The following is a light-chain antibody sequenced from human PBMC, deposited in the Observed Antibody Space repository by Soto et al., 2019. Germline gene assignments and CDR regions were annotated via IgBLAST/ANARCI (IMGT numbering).Light chain of an antibody. Sequence: DIQMTQSPSTLSASVGDRVTITCRASQSISIWLAWYQQKPGKAPRLLIYKASSLESGVPSRFSGSGSGTEFTLTISSLQPDDFATYYXQQYNTYFRTFGQGTKVDI. J-gene: IGKJ1*01. CDR1: QSISIW. CDR3: QQYNTYFRT. V-gene: IGKV1-5*03. CDR2: KAS.